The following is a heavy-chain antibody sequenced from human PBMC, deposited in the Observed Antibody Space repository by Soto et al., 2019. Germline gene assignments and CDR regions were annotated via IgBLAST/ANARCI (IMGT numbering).Heavy chain of an antibody. D-gene: IGHD1-26*01. V-gene: IGHV3-33*01. J-gene: IGHJ4*02. CDR3: ARDSGIGGSFDY. CDR2: MWYDGRQK. CDR1: GFTFSSYS. Sequence: QVRLLESGGGVVQPGRSLRLSCATSGFTFSSYSIHWVRQAPGKGLEWVAVMWYDGRQKYYGGSVKGRFTISRDTSKNTVYLQMDSLRAEDTAVYYCARDSGIGGSFDYWGQGTLVSVSS.